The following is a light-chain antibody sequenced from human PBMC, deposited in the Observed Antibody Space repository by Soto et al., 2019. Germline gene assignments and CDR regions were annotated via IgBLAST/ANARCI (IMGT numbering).Light chain of an antibody. Sequence: DIQMTQSPSSLSASVGDRVTITFRASQGIANYLAWYQQKPGKVPKLLIYAASTLEPGVPSRFSGSGSGTEFTLTISSLQSEDFAVYYCQQYNNWPWTFGQGTKVDI. CDR1: QGIANY. CDR2: AAS. V-gene: IGKV1-27*01. J-gene: IGKJ1*01. CDR3: QQYNNWPWT.